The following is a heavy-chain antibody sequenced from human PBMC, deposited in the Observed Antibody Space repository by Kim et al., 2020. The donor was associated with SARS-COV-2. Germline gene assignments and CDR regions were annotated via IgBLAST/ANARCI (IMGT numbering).Heavy chain of an antibody. D-gene: IGHD2-2*01. CDR3: ARVGCSSTSCHDY. J-gene: IGHJ4*02. V-gene: IGHV7-4-1*02. Sequence: AQGFTGRFVFSLDTSVSTAYLQISSLKAEDTAVYYCARVGCSSTSCHDYWGQGTLVTVSS.